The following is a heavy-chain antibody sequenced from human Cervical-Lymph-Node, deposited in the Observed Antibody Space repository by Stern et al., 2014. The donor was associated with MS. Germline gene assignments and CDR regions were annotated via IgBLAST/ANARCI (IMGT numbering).Heavy chain of an antibody. Sequence: EVQLVESGGGVIQPGVSLRLSCTASGFTVSRAYMTWVRQAPGKGLEWVSLITNVGSTFYTDSVKGRFTISRDDSKNTVYLHMTSLRAEDTAMYYCARDTSSPERSDWWGQGTLVTVSS. D-gene: IGHD1-1*01. CDR1: GFTVSRAY. CDR2: ITNVGST. V-gene: IGHV3-53*01. J-gene: IGHJ4*02. CDR3: ARDTSSPERSDW.